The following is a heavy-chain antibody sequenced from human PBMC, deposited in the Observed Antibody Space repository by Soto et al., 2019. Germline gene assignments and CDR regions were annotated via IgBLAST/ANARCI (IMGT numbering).Heavy chain of an antibody. V-gene: IGHV4-59*01. Sequence: SETLSLTCTVSGGSISSYYWSWIRQPPGKGLEWIGYIYYSGSTNYNPSPKSRVTISVDTSKNQFSLKLSSVTAADTAVYYCARGAHSYDYYYGMDVWGQGTTVTVSS. CDR3: ARGAHSYDYYYGMDV. CDR1: GGSISSYY. D-gene: IGHD5-18*01. CDR2: IYYSGST. J-gene: IGHJ6*02.